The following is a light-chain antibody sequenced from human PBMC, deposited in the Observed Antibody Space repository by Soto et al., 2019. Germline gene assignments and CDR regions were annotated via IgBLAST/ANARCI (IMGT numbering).Light chain of an antibody. Sequence: DIRMNQSPSSLSASIGDRVTITCRASQGISNDLGWYQQKPGLAPKRLISAASTLQSGVPSRFRGSGSGTEFSLTISGLQTEDFATYYCLQHHSYPWTCGQGTKVELQ. J-gene: IGKJ1*01. CDR2: AAS. V-gene: IGKV1-17*01. CDR3: LQHHSYPWT. CDR1: QGISND.